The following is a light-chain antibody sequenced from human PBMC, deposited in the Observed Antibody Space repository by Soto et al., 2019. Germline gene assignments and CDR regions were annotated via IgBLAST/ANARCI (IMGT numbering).Light chain of an antibody. CDR1: SSDVGGYNY. J-gene: IGLJ3*02. CDR2: EVT. CDR3: NSYTTSRTWV. V-gene: IGLV2-14*01. Sequence: QSVLTQPASVSGSPGQSITISCTGTSSDVGGYNYVSWYQQHPDKAPKLMIYEVTNRPSGVSDRFSGSKSGNTASLTISGLQAEDEADYYCNSYTTSRTWVFGGGTKVTVL.